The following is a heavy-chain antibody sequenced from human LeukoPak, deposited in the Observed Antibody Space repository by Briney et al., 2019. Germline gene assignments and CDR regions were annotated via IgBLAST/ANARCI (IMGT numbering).Heavy chain of an antibody. V-gene: IGHV4-59*01. CDR2: IYYSGST. J-gene: IGHJ4*02. Sequence: SETLSLTCTVSGGSISSYYWSWIRQPPGRGLEWIGYIYYSGSTNYNPPLKSRVTISVDTSKNQFSLKLSSVTAADTAVYYCARDGWGVAAAGTVDYWGQGTLVTVSS. CDR1: GGSISSYY. CDR3: ARDGWGVAAAGTVDY. D-gene: IGHD6-13*01.